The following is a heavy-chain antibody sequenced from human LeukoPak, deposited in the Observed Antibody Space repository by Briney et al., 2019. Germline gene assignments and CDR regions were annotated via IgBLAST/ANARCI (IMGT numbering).Heavy chain of an antibody. CDR1: GGSISSYY. Sequence: SETLSLTCIVSGGSISSYYWSWIRQPPGKGLEWIGYIYHSGSTYYNPSLKSRVTISVDTSKNQFSLKLSSVTAADTAVYYCATLRFLEWPEYFDCWGQGTLVTVSS. CDR2: IYHSGST. D-gene: IGHD3-3*01. J-gene: IGHJ4*02. V-gene: IGHV4-59*04. CDR3: ATLRFLEWPEYFDC.